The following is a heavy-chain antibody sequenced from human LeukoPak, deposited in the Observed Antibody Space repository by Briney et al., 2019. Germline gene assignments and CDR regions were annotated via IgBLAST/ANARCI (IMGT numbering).Heavy chain of an antibody. D-gene: IGHD3-22*01. CDR2: IYYSGST. CDR3: ARESGAYYYDSSGYYLVGHFDY. Sequence: SETLSLTCTVSGGSISSGGYYWSWIRQHPGKGLEWIGYIYYSGSTNYNPSLKSRVTVSVDTSKNQFSLKLSSVTAADTAVYYCARESGAYYYDSSGYYLVGHFDYWGPGTLVTVSS. V-gene: IGHV4-61*08. J-gene: IGHJ4*02. CDR1: GGSISSGGYY.